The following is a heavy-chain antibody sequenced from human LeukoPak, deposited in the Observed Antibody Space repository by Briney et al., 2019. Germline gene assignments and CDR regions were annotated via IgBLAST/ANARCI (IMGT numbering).Heavy chain of an antibody. CDR3: AKVDYGGNY. Sequence: PGGSLRLSCAASGFTFDDYAMLWVRQAPGKGLEWVSLISGDGGSTYYADSVKGRFTISRDNSKNSLYLQMNSLITEDTALYYCAKVDYGGNYWGQGTLVTVSS. D-gene: IGHD4-23*01. CDR2: ISGDGGST. CDR1: GFTFDDYA. J-gene: IGHJ4*02. V-gene: IGHV3-43*02.